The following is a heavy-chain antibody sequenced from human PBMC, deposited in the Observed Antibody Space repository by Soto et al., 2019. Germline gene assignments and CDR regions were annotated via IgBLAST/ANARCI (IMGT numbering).Heavy chain of an antibody. V-gene: IGHV1-18*01. CDR1: GYTFTSSG. J-gene: IGHJ4*02. Sequence: QVQLVQSGAEVKKPGASVEVSCKASGYTFTSSGISWVRQAPGQGLEWMGWISAYNGNTNYAQKLQGRVTMTTDTSTSTAYRVLRSMRSADAAVYYCARVGASGYDYLYYFGYWGQGTLVTVSS. D-gene: IGHD5-12*01. CDR3: ARVGASGYDYLYYFGY. CDR2: ISAYNGNT.